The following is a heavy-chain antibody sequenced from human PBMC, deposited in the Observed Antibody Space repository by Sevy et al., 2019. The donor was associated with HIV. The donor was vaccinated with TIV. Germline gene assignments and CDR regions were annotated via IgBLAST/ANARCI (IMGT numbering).Heavy chain of an antibody. CDR1: GYTFTSYG. D-gene: IGHD3-22*01. CDR3: AKALNDDYDSSGYLWYFDY. Sequence: ASVKVSCKASGYTFTSYGISWVRQARGQGLEWMGWISAYNGNTNYAQKLQGRVTMTTDTSTSTAYMELRSLRSDDTAVYYCAKALNDDYDSSGYLWYFDYWGQGTLVTVSS. CDR2: ISAYNGNT. J-gene: IGHJ4*02. V-gene: IGHV1-18*01.